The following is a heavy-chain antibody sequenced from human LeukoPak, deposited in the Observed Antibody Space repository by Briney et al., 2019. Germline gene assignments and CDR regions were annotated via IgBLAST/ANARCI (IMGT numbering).Heavy chain of an antibody. Sequence: GGSLRLSCAASGFTFSSYWMSWVRQAPGKGLEWVANIKQDGSEKYYVDSVKGRFTISRDNAKNSLYLQMNSLRAEDTAVYYCARPLNYYDSSGYYFPQYYFDYWGQGTLVTVSS. D-gene: IGHD3-22*01. J-gene: IGHJ4*02. CDR2: IKQDGSEK. V-gene: IGHV3-7*01. CDR1: GFTFSSYW. CDR3: ARPLNYYDSSGYYFPQYYFDY.